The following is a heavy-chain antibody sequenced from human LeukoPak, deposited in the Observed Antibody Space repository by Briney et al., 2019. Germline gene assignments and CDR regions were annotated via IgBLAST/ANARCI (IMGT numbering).Heavy chain of an antibody. CDR2: INHSGST. V-gene: IGHV4-34*01. CDR1: GGSFSGYY. J-gene: IGHJ4*02. D-gene: IGHD6-19*01. Sequence: SETLSLTCAVYGGSFSGYYWSWIRQPPGKGLEWIGEINHSGSTNYNPSLKSRVTISVDTSKNQFSLKLSSETAADTAVYYCARGQYSSGWYFVFWGQGTLVTVSS. CDR3: ARGQYSSGWYFVF.